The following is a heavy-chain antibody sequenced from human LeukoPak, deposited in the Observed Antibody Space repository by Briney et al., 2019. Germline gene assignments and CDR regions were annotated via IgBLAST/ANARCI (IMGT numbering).Heavy chain of an antibody. CDR2: ISGSGGST. CDR1: GFTFSSYA. D-gene: IGHD3-22*01. J-gene: IGHJ4*02. Sequence: PGGSLRLSCAASGFTFSSYAMSWVRQAPGKGLEWVSAISGSGGSTYYADSAKGRFTISRDNSKNTLYLQMNSLRAEDTAVYYCAKLIYSMIVVVIVDYWGQGTLVTVSS. CDR3: AKLIYSMIVVVIVDY. V-gene: IGHV3-23*01.